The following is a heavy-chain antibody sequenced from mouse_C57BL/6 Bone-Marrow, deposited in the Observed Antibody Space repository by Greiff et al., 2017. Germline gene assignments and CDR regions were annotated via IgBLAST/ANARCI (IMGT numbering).Heavy chain of an antibody. J-gene: IGHJ3*01. CDR1: GYTFTSYW. Sequence: QVQLQQSGAELVKPGASVKVSCKASGYTFTSYWMHWVKQRPGQGLEWIGRIHPSDSATNYNQKFKGKATFTVDKSSSTAYMQLSSLTSEDSAVYYCAIGAWFAYWGQGNLVTVSA. V-gene: IGHV1-74*01. CDR3: AIGAWFAY. CDR2: IHPSDSAT.